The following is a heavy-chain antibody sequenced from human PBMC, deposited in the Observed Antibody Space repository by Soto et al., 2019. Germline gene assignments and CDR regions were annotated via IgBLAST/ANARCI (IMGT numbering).Heavy chain of an antibody. V-gene: IGHV4-30-2*01. D-gene: IGHD1-26*01. CDR1: DGSISSGGYP. CDR3: TRGLFSGSYYSGGWYYFDS. CDR2: INHSGSS. J-gene: IGHJ4*02. Sequence: SETLSLTCAVSDGSISSGGYPWTWIRQTPGKGLQWIGQINHSGSSIYNPSLKNRVTISTMSNNKFSLELSSVTAADTAVYYCTRGLFSGSYYSGGWYYFDSWGQGTMVTVSS.